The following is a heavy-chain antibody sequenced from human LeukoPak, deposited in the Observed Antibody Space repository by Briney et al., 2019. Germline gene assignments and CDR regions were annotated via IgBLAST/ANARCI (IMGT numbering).Heavy chain of an antibody. CDR1: GFTFSSYA. CDR2: ISGSGGST. CDR3: AKHVDIVVVPAAPRGWFDP. J-gene: IGHJ5*02. Sequence: GGSLRLSCAASGFTFSSYAMSWVRQAPGKGLEWVSAISGSGGSTYYADSVKGRFTISRDNSKNTLYLQMNSLRAEDTAVYYCAKHVDIVVVPAAPRGWFDPWGQGTLVTVSS. D-gene: IGHD2-2*01. V-gene: IGHV3-23*01.